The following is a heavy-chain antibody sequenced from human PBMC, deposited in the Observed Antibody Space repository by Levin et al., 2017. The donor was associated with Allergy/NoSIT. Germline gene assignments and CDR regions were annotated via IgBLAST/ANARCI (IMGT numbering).Heavy chain of an antibody. Sequence: SGGSLRLSCAASGFTFSSEAMSWVRQAPGKGLEWVSSISGSGGSTNYADSVRGRFTISRDNSKNTLYLQMDSLRADDTAVYFCAKSIRVVTHYCDYWGQGTLVTVSS. CDR3: AKSIRVVTHYCDY. V-gene: IGHV3-23*01. J-gene: IGHJ4*02. CDR2: ISGSGGST. CDR1: GFTFSSEA. D-gene: IGHD4-23*01.